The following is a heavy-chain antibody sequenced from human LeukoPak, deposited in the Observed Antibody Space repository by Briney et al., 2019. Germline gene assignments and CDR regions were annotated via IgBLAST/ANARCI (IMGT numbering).Heavy chain of an antibody. D-gene: IGHD6-19*01. CDR2: ISAYNGNT. J-gene: IGHJ4*02. CDR1: GYTFTSYG. Sequence: ASVKVSCKASGYTFTSYGISWVRQAPGQGLEWMGWISAYNGNTNYAQKLQGRVTMTTDTSTSTAYMELRSLRSDDTAAYYCAREFRVLSVAGTVRYFDYWGQGTLVTVPS. CDR3: AREFRVLSVAGTVRYFDY. V-gene: IGHV1-18*04.